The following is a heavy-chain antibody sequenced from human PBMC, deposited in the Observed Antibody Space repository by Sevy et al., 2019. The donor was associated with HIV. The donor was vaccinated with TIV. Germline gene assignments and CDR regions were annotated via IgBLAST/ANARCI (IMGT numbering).Heavy chain of an antibody. Sequence: GESLKISCAASGFTFSNAWMSWVRQAPGKGLEWVGHVKSKTDGGTTDCPAPVRGRFTISRDYSKNTLYLQMNSLKTEDTAVYYCTTGGSLFQHWGQGTLVTVSS. CDR3: TTGGSLFQH. V-gene: IGHV3-15*01. CDR2: VKSKTDGGTT. J-gene: IGHJ1*01. CDR1: GFTFSNAW. D-gene: IGHD3-16*01.